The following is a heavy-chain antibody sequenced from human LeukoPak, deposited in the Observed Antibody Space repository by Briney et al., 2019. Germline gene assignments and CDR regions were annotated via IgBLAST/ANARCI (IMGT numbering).Heavy chain of an antibody. CDR1: GFTFSDYY. V-gene: IGHV3-11*01. Sequence: PGGPLRLSCAASGFTFSDYYMSWIRQAPGKGLEWVSYISSSGSTIYYADSVKGRFTISRDNAKNSLYLQMNSLRAEDTAVYYCARGRTGLYAVVTHFDYWGQGTLVTVSS. CDR2: ISSSGSTI. J-gene: IGHJ4*02. D-gene: IGHD3-3*01. CDR3: ARGRTGLYAVVTHFDY.